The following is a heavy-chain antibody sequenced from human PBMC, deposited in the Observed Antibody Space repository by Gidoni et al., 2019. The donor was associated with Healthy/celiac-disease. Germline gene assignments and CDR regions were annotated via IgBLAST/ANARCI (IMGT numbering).Heavy chain of an antibody. D-gene: IGHD2-15*01. Sequence: EVQLVESGGGVVRPGGSLSLSCAASGFTFDDYGISWVRQAPGKGLEWVSGINWNGGSTGYADTVKGRFTISRDNAKNSLYLQMNSLRAEDTALYHCARVGGSCYSCNWFDPWGQGTLVTVSS. CDR1: GFTFDDYG. J-gene: IGHJ5*02. CDR3: ARVGGSCYSCNWFDP. CDR2: INWNGGST. V-gene: IGHV3-20*01.